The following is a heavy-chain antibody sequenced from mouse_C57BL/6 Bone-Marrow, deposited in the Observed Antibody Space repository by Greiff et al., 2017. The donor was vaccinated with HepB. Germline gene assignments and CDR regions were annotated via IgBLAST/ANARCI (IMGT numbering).Heavy chain of an antibody. V-gene: IGHV1-64*01. CDR1: GYTFTSYW. CDR3: ARSYDYDAWFAY. D-gene: IGHD2-4*01. CDR2: IHPNSGST. J-gene: IGHJ3*01. Sequence: QVQLQQPGAELVKPGASVKLSCKASGYTFTSYWMHWVKQRPGQGLEWIGMIHPNSGSTNYNEKFKSKATLTVDKSSSTAYMQLSSLTSDDSAVYYCARSYDYDAWFAYWGQGTLVTVSA.